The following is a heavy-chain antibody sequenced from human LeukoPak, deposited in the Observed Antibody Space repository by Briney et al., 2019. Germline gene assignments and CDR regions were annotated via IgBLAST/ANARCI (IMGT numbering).Heavy chain of an antibody. J-gene: IGHJ3*02. CDR3: ARPLKVRGVTRSYMYRSPAFDI. V-gene: IGHV4-39*07. Sequence: GSLRLSCVASGFTFSSYSMNWVRQAPGKGLEWIGSIYYSGSTYYNPSLKSRVTISVDTSKNQFSLKLSSVTAADTAVYYCARPLKVRGVTRSYMYRSPAFDIWGQGTMVTVSS. CDR1: GFTFSSYSMN. CDR2: IYYSGST. D-gene: IGHD3-10*01.